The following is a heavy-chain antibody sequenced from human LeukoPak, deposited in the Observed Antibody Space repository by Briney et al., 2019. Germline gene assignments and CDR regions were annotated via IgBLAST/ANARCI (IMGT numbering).Heavy chain of an antibody. CDR1: GFTFSSYA. V-gene: IGHV3-23*01. CDR3: AKSSSGGTDFDY. CDR2: ISGSGGST. D-gene: IGHD3-22*01. Sequence: GGSLRLSCAASGFTFSSYAMSWVRQAPGKGLGWVSAISGSGGSTYYADSVKGRFTISRDNSKNTLYLQMNSLRAEDTAVYYCAKSSSGGTDFDYWGQGTLVTVSS. J-gene: IGHJ4*02.